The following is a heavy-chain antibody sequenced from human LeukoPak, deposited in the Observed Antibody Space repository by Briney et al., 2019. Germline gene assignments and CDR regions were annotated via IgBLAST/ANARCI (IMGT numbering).Heavy chain of an antibody. CDR1: GGSISSYY. V-gene: IGHV4-4*07. Sequence: SETLSLTCTVSGGSISSYYWSWIRQPAGKGLEWIGRIYTSVSTNYNPSLKSRVTMSVDTSKNQFSLKLSSVTAADTALYYCAGGSGYYNFDYWGQGALVTVSS. CDR3: AGGSGYYNFDY. J-gene: IGHJ4*02. CDR2: IYTSVST. D-gene: IGHD3-22*01.